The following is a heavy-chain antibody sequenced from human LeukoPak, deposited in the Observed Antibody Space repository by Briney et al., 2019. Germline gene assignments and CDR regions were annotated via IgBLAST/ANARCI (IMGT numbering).Heavy chain of an antibody. Sequence: SETLSLTCTVSGGSISGSSYYWGWIRQPPGKGLEWIGSIYYSGSTYYKPSLKSRVTISLDTSKNQFSLKLTSVTAADTAVYYCARGSYDILTGFSTLGEYWGQGTLLTVSP. CDR1: GGSISGSSYY. J-gene: IGHJ4*02. CDR3: ARGSYDILTGFSTLGEY. D-gene: IGHD3-9*01. CDR2: IYYSGST. V-gene: IGHV4-39*01.